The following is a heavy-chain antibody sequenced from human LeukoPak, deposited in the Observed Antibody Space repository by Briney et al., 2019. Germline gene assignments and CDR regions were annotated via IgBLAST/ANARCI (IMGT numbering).Heavy chain of an antibody. CDR1: GFTVSSYY. D-gene: IGHD4-11*01. J-gene: IGHJ6*02. CDR2: IYSGGST. Sequence: QTGGSLSLSCAASGFTVSSYYMTWVRQAPGKGLEWVSVIYSGGSTYYADSVKGRVAISRDNSKNTVFLQMNSVRAEDTAVYYGGSSYSNHLFGMDVWGQGTTVTVSS. CDR3: GSSYSNHLFGMDV. V-gene: IGHV3-66*01.